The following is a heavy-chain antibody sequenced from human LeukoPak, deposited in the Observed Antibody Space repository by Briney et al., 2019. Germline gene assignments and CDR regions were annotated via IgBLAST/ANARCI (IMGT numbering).Heavy chain of an antibody. CDR2: ISSSGSTI. D-gene: IGHD1-26*01. V-gene: IGHV3-48*03. J-gene: IGHJ4*02. Sequence: GGSLRLSCAASGFTFSSYEMNWVRQAPGKGLEWASYISSSGSTIYYADSVKGRFTISRDNAKNSLYLQMNSLRAEDTAVYYCAREGGGSSYLFDYWGQGTLVTVSS. CDR1: GFTFSSYE. CDR3: AREGGGSSYLFDY.